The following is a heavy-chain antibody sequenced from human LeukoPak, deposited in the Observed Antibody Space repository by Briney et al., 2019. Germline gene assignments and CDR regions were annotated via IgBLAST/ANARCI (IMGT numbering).Heavy chain of an antibody. CDR2: ISGSGGGT. CDR1: GITLSNYG. Sequence: PRGSLRLSCAVSGITLSNYGMSWVRQAPGKGLEWVAGISGSGGGTNYADSVKGRFTISRDNPKNTLYLQMNSLRAEDTAVYFCAKRGVVIRVILVGFHKEAYYFDSWGQGALVTVSS. J-gene: IGHJ4*02. CDR3: AKRGVVIRVILVGFHKEAYYFDS. D-gene: IGHD3-22*01. V-gene: IGHV3-23*01.